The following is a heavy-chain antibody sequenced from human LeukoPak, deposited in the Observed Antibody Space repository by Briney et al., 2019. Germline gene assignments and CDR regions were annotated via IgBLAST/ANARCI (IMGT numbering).Heavy chain of an antibody. Sequence: ASVKVSCKASGYTFSSYDINWVRQATGQGLEWMGWMNPNSGNTGYAQKFQGRVTMTRNTSISTAYMELSSLRSEDTAVYYCARIVVRGVHPLGYWGQGTLVTVSS. J-gene: IGHJ4*02. CDR2: MNPNSGNT. CDR3: ARIVVRGVHPLGY. CDR1: GYTFSSYD. V-gene: IGHV1-8*01. D-gene: IGHD3-10*01.